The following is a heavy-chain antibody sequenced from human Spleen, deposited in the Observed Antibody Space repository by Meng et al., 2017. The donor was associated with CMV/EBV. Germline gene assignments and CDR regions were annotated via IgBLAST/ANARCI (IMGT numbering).Heavy chain of an antibody. D-gene: IGHD3-3*01. CDR3: ARSAGGRFLEWLSPSYYYYGMDV. V-gene: IGHV3-48*03. J-gene: IGHJ6*02. CDR2: ISFSGSPV. CDR1: GFTFSSYE. Sequence: GESLKISCTASGFTFSSYEMEWVRRAPGKGLEWLSYISFSGSPVYYADSVKGRFTISRDNAKNSLYLQMNSLRAEDTAVYYCARSAGGRFLEWLSPSYYYYGMDVWGQGTTVTVSS.